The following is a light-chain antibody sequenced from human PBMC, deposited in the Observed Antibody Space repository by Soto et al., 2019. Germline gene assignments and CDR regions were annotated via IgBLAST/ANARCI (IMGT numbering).Light chain of an antibody. CDR3: QQLDSYLSFT. V-gene: IGKV1-9*01. CDR1: QDVGPF. Sequence: DIHLTQSPSFLFASVGDRVTITCRASQDVGPFLAWYQQKPGKAPKLLMYAASTLQSDVPARFRGSGPGTEFTLTISSLQPEDFSTYYCQQLDSYLSFTFGGGTKVEI. J-gene: IGKJ4*01. CDR2: AAS.